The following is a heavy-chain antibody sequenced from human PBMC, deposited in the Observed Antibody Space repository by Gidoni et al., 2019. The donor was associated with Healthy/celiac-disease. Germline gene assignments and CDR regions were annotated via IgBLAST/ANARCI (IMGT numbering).Heavy chain of an antibody. CDR1: GFTFGDYA. J-gene: IGHJ4*02. V-gene: IGHV3-49*04. D-gene: IGHD3-10*01. Sequence: EVQLVESGGGLVQPGRSLRLSFTASGFTFGDYAMSWVRQAPGKGLEWVGFIRSKAYGGTTEYAASVKGRFTISRDDSKSIAYLQMNSLKTEDTAVYYCTRSDLLWFGQGGYWGQGTLVTVSS. CDR3: TRSDLLWFGQGGY. CDR2: IRSKAYGGTT.